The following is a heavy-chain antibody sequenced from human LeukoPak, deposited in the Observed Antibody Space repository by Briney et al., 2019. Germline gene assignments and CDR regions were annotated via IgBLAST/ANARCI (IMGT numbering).Heavy chain of an antibody. J-gene: IGHJ5*02. CDR1: GYTFTGYY. D-gene: IGHD1-1*01. V-gene: IGHV1-2*04. CDR2: INPNSGGT. CDR3: ARGLLTRSGWFDP. Sequence: GASVKVSCKASGYTFTGYYMHWVRQAPGQGLEWMGWINPNSGGTNYAQKFQGWVTMTRDTSISTAYMELSRLRSDDTAVYYCARGLLTRSGWFDPWGQGPWSPSPQ.